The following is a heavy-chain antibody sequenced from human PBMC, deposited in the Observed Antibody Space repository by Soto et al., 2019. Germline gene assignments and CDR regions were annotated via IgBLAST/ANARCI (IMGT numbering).Heavy chain of an antibody. J-gene: IGHJ6*02. V-gene: IGHV4-34*01. D-gene: IGHD3-10*01. CDR3: ARARGYGSGSYGHYYYYYGMVV. CDR1: GGSFSGYY. Sequence: SETLSLTCAVYGGSFSGYYWSWIRQPPGKGLEWIGEINHSGSTNYNPSLKSRVTISVDTSKNQFSLKLSSVTAADTAVYYCARARGYGSGSYGHYYYYYGMVVWGQGNTVT. CDR2: INHSGST.